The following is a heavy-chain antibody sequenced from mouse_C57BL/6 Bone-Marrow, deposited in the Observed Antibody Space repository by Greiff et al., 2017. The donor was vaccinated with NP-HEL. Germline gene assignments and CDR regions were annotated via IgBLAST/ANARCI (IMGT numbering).Heavy chain of an antibody. Sequence: EVNVVESGGDLVKPGGSLKLSCAASGFTFSSYGMSWVRQTPDKRLEWVATISSGGSYTYYPDSVKGRFTISRDNAKNTLYLQMSSLKSEDTAMYYCARRGGSSPHWYFDVWGTGTTVTVSS. D-gene: IGHD1-1*01. CDR2: ISSGGSYT. V-gene: IGHV5-6*02. J-gene: IGHJ1*03. CDR3: ARRGGSSPHWYFDV. CDR1: GFTFSSYG.